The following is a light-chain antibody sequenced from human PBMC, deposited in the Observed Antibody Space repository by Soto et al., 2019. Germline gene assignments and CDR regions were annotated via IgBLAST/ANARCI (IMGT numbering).Light chain of an antibody. CDR3: SSYTSSSTLDV. J-gene: IGLJ1*01. V-gene: IGLV2-14*01. CDR1: SSDVGGYNY. CDR2: EVS. Sequence: SALTQPASVSGSPGQSITISCTGTSSDVGGYNYVSWYQQHPGKAPKLMIYEVSNRPSGVSNRFSGSKSGNTASPTISGLQAEDEADYYCSSYTSSSTLDVFGTGTKVTVL.